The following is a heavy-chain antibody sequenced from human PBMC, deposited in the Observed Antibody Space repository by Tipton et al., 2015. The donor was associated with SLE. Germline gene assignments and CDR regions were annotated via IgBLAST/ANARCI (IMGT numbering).Heavy chain of an antibody. D-gene: IGHD5-12*01. CDR1: GGSFSGYH. V-gene: IGHV4-34*01. J-gene: IGHJ4*02. CDR2: INHSGST. CDR3: ATVIGGYSGYDNDY. Sequence: TLSLTCSIYGGSFSGYHWSWIRQPPGKGLEWIGEINHSGSTNYNPSLKSRVTISVDTSKNQFSLKLSSVTAADTAVYYCATVIGGYSGYDNDYWGQGTLVTVSS.